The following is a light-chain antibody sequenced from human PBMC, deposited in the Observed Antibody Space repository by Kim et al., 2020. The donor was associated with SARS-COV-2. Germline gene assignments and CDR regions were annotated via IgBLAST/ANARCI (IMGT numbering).Light chain of an antibody. Sequence: PAESATLPCRASHNVDINLAWYQQTPGQPPRLLIYDAAIRAAGIPDRFSGSGSGTDLTLTIGSLAPEDFAVYYCQQRGTWPPALTFGGGTKVDIK. CDR1: HNVDIN. CDR3: QQRGTWPPALT. J-gene: IGKJ4*01. CDR2: DAA. V-gene: IGKV3-11*01.